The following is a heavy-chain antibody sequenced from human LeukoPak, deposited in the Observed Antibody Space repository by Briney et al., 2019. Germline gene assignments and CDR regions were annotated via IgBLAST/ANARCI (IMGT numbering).Heavy chain of an antibody. J-gene: IGHJ3*02. CDR1: GGSISSYY. CDR3: ARGGVVVPADAFDI. V-gene: IGHV4-59*13. D-gene: IGHD2-2*01. Sequence: PSETLSLPCTVSGGSISSYYWSWMRQPPGKGLEWIGYIYYSGSTNYNPSLKSRVTISVDTSKNQFSLKLSSVTAADTAVYYCARGGVVVPADAFDIWGQGTMVTVSS. CDR2: IYYSGST.